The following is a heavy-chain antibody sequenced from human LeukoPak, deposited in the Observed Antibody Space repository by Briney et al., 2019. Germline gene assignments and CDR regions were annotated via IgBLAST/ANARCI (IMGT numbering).Heavy chain of an antibody. J-gene: IGHJ4*02. CDR3: AKEYTPSSPLGEFAS. CDR2: IRHDEANH. CDR1: GFTLTSFA. D-gene: IGHD6-6*01. Sequence: GGSLRLSCAVSGFTLTSFAMHWVRKAPGKGLEWVALIRHDEANHYYADSVQGRFTISRDTSKNTLYLQMNNLRVEDTAVYYCAKEYTPSSPLGEFASWGQGTLVTVSS. V-gene: IGHV3-30*02.